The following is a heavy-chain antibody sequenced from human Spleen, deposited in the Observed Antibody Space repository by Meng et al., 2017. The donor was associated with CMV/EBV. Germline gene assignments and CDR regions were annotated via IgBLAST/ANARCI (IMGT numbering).Heavy chain of an antibody. V-gene: IGHV3-23*01. D-gene: IGHD4-17*01. J-gene: IGHJ6*02. CDR2: ISGSGSNT. CDR3: ARDLYGDYTGQNYGLDV. Sequence: GESLKISCAASGFTFSTYAMTWVRQAPGKGLEWVSSISGSGSNTFYADSVKGRFTISRDNSKNTLYLQMNSLRAEDTAVYYCARDLYGDYTGQNYGLDVWGQGTTVTAP. CDR1: GFTFSTYA.